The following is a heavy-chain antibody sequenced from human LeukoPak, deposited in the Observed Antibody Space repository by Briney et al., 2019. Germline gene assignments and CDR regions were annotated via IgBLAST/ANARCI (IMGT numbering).Heavy chain of an antibody. V-gene: IGHV4-59*01. J-gene: IGHJ4*02. Sequence: PSETLSLTCTVSGGSISGYYWSWIRQPPGKGLEWIGYIYYGGNTNYNPSLKSRLTISVDTSKNQFSLKLSSVTAADTAVYYCAREFCSSTRCYGAFDYWGQGVLVTVSS. CDR3: AREFCSSTRCYGAFDY. CDR2: IYYGGNT. CDR1: GGSISGYY. D-gene: IGHD2-2*01.